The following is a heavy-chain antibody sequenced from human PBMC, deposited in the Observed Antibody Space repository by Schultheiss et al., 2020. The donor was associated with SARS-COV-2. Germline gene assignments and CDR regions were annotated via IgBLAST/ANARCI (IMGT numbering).Heavy chain of an antibody. Sequence: GSLRLSCAVYGGSFSGYYWSWIRQSPGKGLEWIGEINHSGSTNYNPSLKSRVTMSVDTSKNQFSLKLSSVTAADTAVYYCARVSYYGSGSYGYYYYMDVWGKWATGTVSS. V-gene: IGHV4-34*01. CDR1: GGSFSGYY. J-gene: IGHJ6*03. D-gene: IGHD3-10*01. CDR2: INHSGST. CDR3: ARVSYYGSGSYGYYYYMDV.